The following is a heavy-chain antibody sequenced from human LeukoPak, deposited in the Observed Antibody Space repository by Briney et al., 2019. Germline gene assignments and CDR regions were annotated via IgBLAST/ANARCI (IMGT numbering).Heavy chain of an antibody. V-gene: IGHV3-30*01. CDR2: ISYDGSNK. CDR1: GFTFSSYA. J-gene: IGHJ4*02. CDR3: ARVPKAGTTRDY. D-gene: IGHD1-7*01. Sequence: GGSLRLSCAASGFTFSSYAMHWVRQAPGKGLEWVAVISYDGSNKYYADSVKGRFTISGDNSKNTLYLQMNSLRAEDTAVYYCARVPKAGTTRDYWGQGTLVTVSS.